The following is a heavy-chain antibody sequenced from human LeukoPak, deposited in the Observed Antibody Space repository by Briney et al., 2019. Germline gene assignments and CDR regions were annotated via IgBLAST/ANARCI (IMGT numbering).Heavy chain of an antibody. Sequence: GASLQISSEGAGSFFPNYWIGGGRQLPGKGLEGMGFIYAGGSDTTDSPSLQGQVTISADKSINTVSLQWSNLKASDTATSYCGRRGGGRDYFYMDVWGKGTTVTVSS. D-gene: IGHD3-16*01. J-gene: IGHJ6*03. CDR3: GRRGGGRDYFYMDV. CDR1: GSFFPNYW. CDR2: IYAGGSDT. V-gene: IGHV5-51*01.